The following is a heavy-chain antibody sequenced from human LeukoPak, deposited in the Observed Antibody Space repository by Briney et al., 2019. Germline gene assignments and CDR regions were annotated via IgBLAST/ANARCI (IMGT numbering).Heavy chain of an antibody. Sequence: SETLSLTCTVSGGSISSSSYYWGWIRQPPGKGLEWIGSIYYSGSTYYNPSLKSRVTISVDTSKNQFSLKLSSVTAADTAVYYCVRVESSSSWYDSEGYFDYWGQGTLVTVSS. CDR1: GGSISSSSYY. CDR3: VRVESSSSWYDSEGYFDY. J-gene: IGHJ4*02. CDR2: IYYSGST. V-gene: IGHV4-39*07. D-gene: IGHD6-13*01.